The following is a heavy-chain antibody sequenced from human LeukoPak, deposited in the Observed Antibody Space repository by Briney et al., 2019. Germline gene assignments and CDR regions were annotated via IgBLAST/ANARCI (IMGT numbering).Heavy chain of an antibody. J-gene: IGHJ4*02. CDR2: ISSLNNYI. D-gene: IGHD2-2*01. Sequence: KAGGSLRLSCAASGFTFSDYTMTWVRQAPGKGLEWVSSISSLNNYIYYADSVKGRFTISRDNAKNSLYLQMNSLRPEDTAVYYCARGDVVVVPAPIHYWGQGSLVIVSS. V-gene: IGHV3-21*01. CDR1: GFTFSDYT. CDR3: ARGDVVVVPAPIHY.